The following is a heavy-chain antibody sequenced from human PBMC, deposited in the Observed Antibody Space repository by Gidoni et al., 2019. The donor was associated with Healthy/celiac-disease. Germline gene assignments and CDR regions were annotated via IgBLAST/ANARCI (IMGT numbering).Heavy chain of an antibody. CDR2: ISYDGSNK. Sequence: QVQLVESGGGVVQPGRSLRRSCAASGFTFSSYAMHWVRQAPGKGLEWVAVISYDGSNKYYADSVKGRFTISRDNSKNTLYLQMNSLRAEDTAVYYCAREDGMDVWGQGTTVTVSS. CDR3: AREDGMDV. CDR1: GFTFSSYA. V-gene: IGHV3-30-3*01. J-gene: IGHJ6*02.